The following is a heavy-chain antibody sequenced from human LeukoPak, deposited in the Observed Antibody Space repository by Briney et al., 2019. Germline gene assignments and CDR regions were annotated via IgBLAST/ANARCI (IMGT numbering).Heavy chain of an antibody. D-gene: IGHD3-16*01. CDR3: ARSIITGVGDFDY. CDR1: GFTVSSNY. J-gene: IGHJ4*02. Sequence: GGSLRLSCAASGFTVSSNYMSWVRQAPGKGLEWVANIKEDGSEKYYVDSVKGRFTISRDNAKNSLYLQMNNLRAEDTAVYYCARSIITGVGDFDYWGQGTLVTVSS. CDR2: IKEDGSEK. V-gene: IGHV3-7*01.